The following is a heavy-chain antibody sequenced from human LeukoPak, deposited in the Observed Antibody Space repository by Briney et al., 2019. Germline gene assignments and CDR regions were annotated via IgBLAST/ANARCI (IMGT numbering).Heavy chain of an antibody. D-gene: IGHD5-18*01. CDR1: GFTFSSYG. CDR2: ISYDGSNK. CDR3: AKKPGYSYGYSYYYYGMDV. V-gene: IGHV3-30*18. J-gene: IGHJ6*02. Sequence: GGSLRLSCAASGFTFSSYGMHWVRQAPGKGLEWVAVISYDGSNKYYADSVKGRFTISRDNSKNTLYLQMNSLRAEDTAVYYCAKKPGYSYGYSYYYYGMDVWGQGTTVTVSS.